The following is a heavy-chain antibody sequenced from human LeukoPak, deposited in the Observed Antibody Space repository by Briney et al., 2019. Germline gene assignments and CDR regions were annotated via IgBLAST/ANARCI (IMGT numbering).Heavy chain of an antibody. D-gene: IGHD6-13*01. J-gene: IGHJ6*03. CDR2: IYYSGNT. V-gene: IGHV4-39*01. CDR1: GGSISSNSYY. CDR3: ARHVVAAAGLYYYYMDV. Sequence: SETLSLTCAVSGGSISSNSYYWGWIRQPPGEGLEWIGSIYYSGNTYYNASLKSQVSISIDTSKNQFSLKLTSVTAADTAVYYCARHVVAAAGLYYYYMDVWGKGTTVTISS.